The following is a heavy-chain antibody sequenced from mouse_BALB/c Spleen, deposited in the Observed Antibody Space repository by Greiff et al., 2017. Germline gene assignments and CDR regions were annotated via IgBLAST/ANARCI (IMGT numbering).Heavy chain of an antibody. V-gene: IGHV1-82*01. J-gene: IGHJ2*01. Sequence: VQLQQSGPELVKPGASVKISCKASGYAFSSSWMNWVKQRPGQGLEWIGRIYPGDGDTNYNGKFKGKATLTADKSSSTAYMQLSSLTSVDSAVYFCARLMYDGYPFDYWGQGTTLTVSS. CDR3: ARLMYDGYPFDY. CDR2: IYPGDGDT. CDR1: GYAFSSSW. D-gene: IGHD2-3*01.